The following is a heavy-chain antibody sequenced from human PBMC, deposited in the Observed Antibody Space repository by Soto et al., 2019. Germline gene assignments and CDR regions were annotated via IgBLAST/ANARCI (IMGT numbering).Heavy chain of an antibody. CDR3: TRDDGYNDSTYYHYFGMDV. CDR1: GFTFSGYY. J-gene: IGHJ6*02. V-gene: IGHV3-30*03. D-gene: IGHD5-12*01. Sequence: GGSLRLSCAASGFTFSGYYMHWVRQAPGKGLEWVAVISYDGSTEYYADSVKGRFTISRDNSANRLFLQMNSLRPEDTAVYYCTRDDGYNDSTYYHYFGMDVWGQGTTVTVSS. CDR2: ISYDGSTE.